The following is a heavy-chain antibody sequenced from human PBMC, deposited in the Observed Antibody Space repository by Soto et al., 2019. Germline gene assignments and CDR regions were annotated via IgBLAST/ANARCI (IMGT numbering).Heavy chain of an antibody. V-gene: IGHV1-69*08. CDR1: GGTFSSYT. Sequence: QVQLVQSGADVKKPGSSVKVSCKASGGTFSSYTISWVRQAPGQGLEWMGRIIPILALANYAQKFQGRVTITADKSTSTAYMELSSLRSEDTAVYYAARERLRGGFDYWGQGTLVTVSS. J-gene: IGHJ4*02. CDR3: ARERLRGGFDY. D-gene: IGHD3-10*01. CDR2: IIPILALA.